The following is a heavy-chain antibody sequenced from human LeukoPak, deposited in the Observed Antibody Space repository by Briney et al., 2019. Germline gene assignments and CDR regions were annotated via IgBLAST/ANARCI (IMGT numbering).Heavy chain of an antibody. D-gene: IGHD5-18*01. Sequence: GGSLRLSCAASGFTFSSYAMSWDRQAPGKGLEWVSAISGSGGSTYYADSVKGRFTISRDNSKNTLYLQMNSLRAEDTAVYYCAKRPVIRGYSYTPENWFDPWGQGTLVTVSS. CDR1: GFTFSSYA. V-gene: IGHV3-23*01. CDR2: ISGSGGST. CDR3: AKRPVIRGYSYTPENWFDP. J-gene: IGHJ5*02.